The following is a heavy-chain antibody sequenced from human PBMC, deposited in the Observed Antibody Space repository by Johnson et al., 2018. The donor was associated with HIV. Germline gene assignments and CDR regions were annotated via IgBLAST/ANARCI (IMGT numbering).Heavy chain of an antibody. D-gene: IGHD6-6*01. CDR2: ISSNGGST. CDR3: ARAGGSSLAFDV. J-gene: IGHJ3*01. V-gene: IGHV3-64*01. Sequence: VLLVESGGGVVQPGRSLRLSCAASGFTFSSYAMHWVRQAPGKGLEYVSAISSNGGSTYYANSVKGRFTISRDNSKNTLYLQMGSLRAEDMAVYYCARAGGSSLAFDVWGQGTMVTVSS. CDR1: GFTFSSYA.